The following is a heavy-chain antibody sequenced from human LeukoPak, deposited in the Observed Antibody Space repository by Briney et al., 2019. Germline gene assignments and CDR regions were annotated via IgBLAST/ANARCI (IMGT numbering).Heavy chain of an antibody. CDR2: INHSGST. Sequence: SETLSLTCAVYGGSFSGYYWSWIRQPPGKGLEWIGEINHSGSTNYNPSLKSRVTTSVDTSKNQFSLKLSSVTAADTAVYYCARGSEDNWNDLLWAFDIWGQGTMVTVSS. V-gene: IGHV4-34*01. D-gene: IGHD1-20*01. CDR3: ARGSEDNWNDLLWAFDI. J-gene: IGHJ3*02. CDR1: GGSFSGYY.